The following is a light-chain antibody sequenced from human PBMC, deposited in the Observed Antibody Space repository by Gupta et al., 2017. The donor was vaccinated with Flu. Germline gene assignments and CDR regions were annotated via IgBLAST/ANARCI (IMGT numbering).Light chain of an antibody. J-gene: IGLJ1*01. CDR1: SSDVGGYNY. CDR3: SSYTSSSTLEV. CDR2: DVS. Sequence: ITISCTGTSSDVGGYNYVSWYQQHPGKAPKFMIYDVSNRPSGVSNRFSGSKSGNTASLTISGLQAEDEADYYCSSYTSSSTLEVFGTGTKVTVL. V-gene: IGLV2-14*04.